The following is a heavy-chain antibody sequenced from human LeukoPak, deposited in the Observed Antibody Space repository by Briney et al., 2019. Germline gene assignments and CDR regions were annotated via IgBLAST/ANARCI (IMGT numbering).Heavy chain of an antibody. CDR1: GGTFINHI. Sequence: SVKVSCKFSGGTFINHIISWVRQAPGQGLEWMGGIITNLDTGHYAPKFQGRVTITADESTSTVYMEMSSLRSEDTAVYYCARDTVIEDSSSSGGGSHYYYMDVWGKGTTVTVSS. V-gene: IGHV1-69*13. CDR3: ARDTVIEDSSSSGGGSHYYYMDV. J-gene: IGHJ6*03. CDR2: IITNLDTG. D-gene: IGHD6-6*01.